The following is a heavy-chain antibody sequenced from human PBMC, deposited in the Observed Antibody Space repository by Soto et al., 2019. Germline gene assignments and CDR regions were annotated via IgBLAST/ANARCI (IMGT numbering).Heavy chain of an antibody. V-gene: IGHV1-69*01. D-gene: IGHD3-22*01. CDR2: IIPIFGTA. Sequence: QVQLVQSGAEVKKPGSSVKVSCKASGGTFSSYAISWVRQAPGQGLEWMGGIIPIFGTADYAQKFQGRVTITADEFTSTAYLEMSSLRSEDTAVYYCARGGDSSGYYIIPFDYWGQGTLVIVSS. CDR1: GGTFSSYA. J-gene: IGHJ4*02. CDR3: ARGGDSSGYYIIPFDY.